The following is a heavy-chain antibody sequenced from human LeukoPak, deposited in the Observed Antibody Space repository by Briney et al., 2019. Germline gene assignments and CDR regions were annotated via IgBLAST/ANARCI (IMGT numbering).Heavy chain of an antibody. V-gene: IGHV3-7*03. CDR1: GFSFSRHW. D-gene: IGHD3-3*01. CDR3: AKDSTSFLGVGAHTWIDP. CDR2: INQDGGTK. J-gene: IGHJ5*02. Sequence: GGSLRLSCAASGFSFSRHWMSWVRHTPGKGLEWVANINQDGGTKYYRDFAKGRFTISRDNAQNSLYLQMNSLRAEDTALYYCAKDSTSFLGVGAHTWIDPWGQGTQVIVSS.